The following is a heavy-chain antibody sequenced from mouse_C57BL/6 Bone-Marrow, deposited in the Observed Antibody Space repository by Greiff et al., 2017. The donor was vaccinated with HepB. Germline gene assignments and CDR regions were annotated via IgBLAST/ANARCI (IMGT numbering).Heavy chain of an antibody. CDR2: ISYDGSN. D-gene: IGHD2-4*01. CDR3: ARVYDYDYFDY. Sequence: ESGPGLVKPSQSLSLTCSVTGYSITSGYYWNWIRQFPGNKLEWMGYISYDGSNNYNPSLKNRISITRDTSKNQFFLKLNSVTTEDTATYYCARVYDYDYFDYWGQGTTLTVSS. V-gene: IGHV3-6*01. J-gene: IGHJ2*01. CDR1: GYSITSGYY.